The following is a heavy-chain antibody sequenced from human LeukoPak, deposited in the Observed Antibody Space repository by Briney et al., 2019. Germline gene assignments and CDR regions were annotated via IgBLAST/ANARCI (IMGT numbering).Heavy chain of an antibody. CDR3: ARDRGRGPYYDSSGYYDY. Sequence: SETLSLTCTVSGGSISSGGYYLSWIRQHPGKGLEWIVYIYYSGSTYYNPSLKSRVTISVDTSKNQFSLKLSSVTAADTAVYYCARDRGRGPYYDSSGYYDYWGQGTLVTVSS. CDR1: GGSISSGGYY. CDR2: IYYSGST. D-gene: IGHD3-22*01. V-gene: IGHV4-31*03. J-gene: IGHJ4*02.